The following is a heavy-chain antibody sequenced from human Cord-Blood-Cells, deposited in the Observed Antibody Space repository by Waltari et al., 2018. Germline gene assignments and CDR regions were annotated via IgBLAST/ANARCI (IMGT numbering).Heavy chain of an antibody. CDR2: IIPNLGIA. V-gene: IGHV1-69*04. D-gene: IGHD3-22*01. CDR1: GGTFSSYA. J-gene: IGHJ4*02. Sequence: QVQLVQSGAEVKKPGSSVKVSCKASGGTFSSYAISWVRQAPGQGLEWMGGIIPNLGIANYAQKFQGRVTITADESTSTAYMELSSLRSEDTAVYYCARGGGDYYDSSGYYYFDYWGQGTLVTVSS. CDR3: ARGGGDYYDSSGYYYFDY.